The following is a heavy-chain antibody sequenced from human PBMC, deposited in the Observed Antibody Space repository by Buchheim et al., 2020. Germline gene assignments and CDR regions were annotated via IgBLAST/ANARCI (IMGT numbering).Heavy chain of an antibody. CDR3: ARDPKASYYDSSGYYMVYYYGMDV. CDR2: IKQDGSEK. D-gene: IGHD3-22*01. V-gene: IGHV3-7*01. J-gene: IGHJ6*02. Sequence: EVQLVESGGGLVQPGGSLRLSCAASGFTFSSYWMSWVRQAPGKGLEWVANIKQDGSEKYYVDSVKGRFTISRDNAKNSLYLQMNSLRAEDTAVYYCARDPKASYYDSSGYYMVYYYGMDVWGQGTT. CDR1: GFTFSSYW.